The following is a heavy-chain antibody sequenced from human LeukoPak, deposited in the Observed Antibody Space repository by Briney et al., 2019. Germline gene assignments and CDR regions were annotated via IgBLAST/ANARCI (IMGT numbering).Heavy chain of an antibody. CDR2: IYPGDSDT. Sequence: GESLKISCKGSGYSFTSYWIGWVRQMPGKGLEWMGIIYPGDSDTRYSPSFQGQVTISADKSISTAYLQWSSLKASDTAMYYCARQRVVTSLFGKRAVTEEDRWFDPWGQGTLVTVSS. V-gene: IGHV5-51*01. J-gene: IGHJ5*02. D-gene: IGHD4-23*01. CDR1: GYSFTSYW. CDR3: ARQRVVTSLFGKRAVTEEDRWFDP.